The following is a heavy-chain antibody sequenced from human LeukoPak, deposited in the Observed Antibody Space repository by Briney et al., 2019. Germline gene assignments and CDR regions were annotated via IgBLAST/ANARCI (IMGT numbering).Heavy chain of an antibody. CDR1: GYTFTGYY. CDR2: INPNSGGT. V-gene: IGHV1-2*02. D-gene: IGHD3-10*01. CDR3: ARSNYGSGVYYFDY. Sequence: ASVTVSCKASGYTFTGYYMHWVLQAPGQGLEWMGWINPNSGGTNYAQKFQGRVTMTRDTSISTAYMELSRLRSDDTAVYYCARSNYGSGVYYFDYWGQGTLVTVSS. J-gene: IGHJ4*02.